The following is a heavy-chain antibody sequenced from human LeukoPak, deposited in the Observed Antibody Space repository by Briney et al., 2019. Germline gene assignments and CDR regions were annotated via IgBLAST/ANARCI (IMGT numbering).Heavy chain of an antibody. Sequence: PGGSLRLSCASSGFTVSSNYMSWVRQAPGKGLEWVSVIYSGGSTYYADSVKGRFTISRDNSKNTLYLQMNSLRAEDTAVYYCARVKYDFWSGYYSFDYWGQGTLVTVSS. CDR3: ARVKYDFWSGYYSFDY. V-gene: IGHV3-53*01. CDR1: GFTVSSNY. J-gene: IGHJ4*02. CDR2: IYSGGST. D-gene: IGHD3-3*01.